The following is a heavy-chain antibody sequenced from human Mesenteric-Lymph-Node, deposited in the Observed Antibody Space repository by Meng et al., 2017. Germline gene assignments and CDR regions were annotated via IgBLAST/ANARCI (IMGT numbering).Heavy chain of an antibody. V-gene: IGHV3-33*01. Sequence: GESLKISCAASGFTFSSYGMHWLRQAPGKGLEWVAVIWYDGSNKYYADSVKGRFTISRDNSKNTLYLQMNSLRAEDTAVYYCARSFYASGAAFDIWGQGTMVTVSS. CDR3: ARSFYASGAAFDI. J-gene: IGHJ3*02. D-gene: IGHD3-10*01. CDR1: GFTFSSYG. CDR2: IWYDGSNK.